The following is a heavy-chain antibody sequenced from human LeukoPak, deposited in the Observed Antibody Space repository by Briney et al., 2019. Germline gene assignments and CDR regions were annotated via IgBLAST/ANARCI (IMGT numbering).Heavy chain of an antibody. D-gene: IGHD6-19*01. CDR3: ARDGVAVAGTED. J-gene: IGHJ4*02. V-gene: IGHV1-69*01. CDR1: GGTFSGYA. Sequence: SVKVSCKASGGTFSGYAISWVRQAPGQGLEWMGGIIPIFGTANYAQKFQGRVTITADESTSTAYMELSSLRSEDTAVYYCARDGVAVAGTEDWGQGTLVTVSS. CDR2: IIPIFGTA.